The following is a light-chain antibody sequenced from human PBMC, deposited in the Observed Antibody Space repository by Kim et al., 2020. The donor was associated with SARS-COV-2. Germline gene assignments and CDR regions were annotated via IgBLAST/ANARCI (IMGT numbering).Light chain of an antibody. CDR3: QQYSTYSRYT. Sequence: ASVGDRGTITCRASQDIKKWLAWYQQKPGKAPKPLIYKTSTLATGVPSRFSDSASGTEFALTISCLQPDDLATYYCQQYSTYSRYTFGQGTKLEI. J-gene: IGKJ2*01. CDR2: KTS. V-gene: IGKV1-5*03. CDR1: QDIKKW.